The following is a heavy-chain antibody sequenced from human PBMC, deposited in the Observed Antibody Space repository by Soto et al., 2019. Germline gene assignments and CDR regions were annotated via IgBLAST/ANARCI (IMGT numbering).Heavy chain of an antibody. Sequence: QVQLVESGGGVVQPGRSLRLSCAASGFTFSSYGMHWVRQAPGKGLEWVAVKSYDGSNKYYADSVKGRFTISRDNSKNTLYLQMNSLRAEDTAVYYCAKRGDSHDAFDIWGQGTMVTVSS. CDR3: AKRGDSHDAFDI. D-gene: IGHD2-21*02. J-gene: IGHJ3*02. CDR2: KSYDGSNK. CDR1: GFTFSSYG. V-gene: IGHV3-30*18.